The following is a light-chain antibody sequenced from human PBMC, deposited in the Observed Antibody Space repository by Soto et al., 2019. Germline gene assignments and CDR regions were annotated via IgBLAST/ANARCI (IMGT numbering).Light chain of an antibody. CDR2: KAS. V-gene: IGKV1-5*03. J-gene: IGKJ4*01. CDR1: ETISYW. CDR3: QHYNSYPLT. Sequence: DIRMTQSPSTLSASVGDRVTITCRASETISYWLAWLQLKPGKAPKVLIYKASTLGSGVPSRFSGSGSGTVFTLTITCLQPDDLAHYYCQHYNSYPLTFGGGTKVQIK.